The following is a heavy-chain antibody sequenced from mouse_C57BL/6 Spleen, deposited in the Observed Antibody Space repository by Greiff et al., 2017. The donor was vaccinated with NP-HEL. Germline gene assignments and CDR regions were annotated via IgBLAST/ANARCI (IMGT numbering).Heavy chain of an antibody. CDR1: GFTFSDYY. D-gene: IGHD2-10*02. CDR3: ARDRDDTYFDY. J-gene: IGHJ2*01. Sequence: EVKLVESEGGLVQPGSSMKLSCTASGFTFSDYYMAWVRQVPEKGLEWVANINYDGSSTYYLDSLKSRFIISRDNPKNILYLQMSSLKSEDTATYYCARDRDDTYFDYWGQGTTLTVSS. CDR2: INYDGSST. V-gene: IGHV5-16*01.